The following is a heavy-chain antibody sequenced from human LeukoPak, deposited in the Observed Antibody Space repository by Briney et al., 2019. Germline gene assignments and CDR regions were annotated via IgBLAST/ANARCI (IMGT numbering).Heavy chain of an antibody. CDR3: VRDVDTFFDY. CDR1: GGSISSSSYY. J-gene: IGHJ4*02. Sequence: KPSETLSLTCTVSGGSISSSSYYWGWIRQPPGKGLEWIGSIYYSGSTYYNPSLKSRVTISVDTSKNQFSLKLSSVTAADTAVYYCVRDVDTFFDYWGQGTLVTVSS. CDR2: IYYSGST. D-gene: IGHD5-18*01. V-gene: IGHV4-39*02.